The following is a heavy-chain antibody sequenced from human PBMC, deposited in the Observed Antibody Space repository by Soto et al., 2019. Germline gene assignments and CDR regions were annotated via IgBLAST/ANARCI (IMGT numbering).Heavy chain of an antibody. J-gene: IGHJ4*02. CDR1: GGSISSSGYY. V-gene: IGHV4-39*01. D-gene: IGHD6-6*01. Sequence: SETLSLTCTVSGGSISSSGYYWGWIRQPPGKGLEWIGSIYYSGSTYYNPSLKSRVTISVDTSKNQFSLKLSSVTAADTAVYYCARLEYSSPDYWGQGTLVTVSS. CDR3: ARLEYSSPDY. CDR2: IYYSGST.